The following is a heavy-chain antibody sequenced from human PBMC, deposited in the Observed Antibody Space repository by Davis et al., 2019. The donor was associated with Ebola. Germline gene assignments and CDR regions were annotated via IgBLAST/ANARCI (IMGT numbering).Heavy chain of an antibody. V-gene: IGHV3-30*04. D-gene: IGHD3-3*01. J-gene: IGHJ4*02. CDR2: VSHSEREK. CDR3: ARAVFHEVLDS. Sequence: PGGSLRLSCAASGFTFSNYAMHWVRQAPAKGLEWVAVVSHSEREKFYADSVKGRFTIPRDNSENTLYLQMNSLTADDTAVYFCARAVFHEVLDSWGQGTPVTVSS. CDR1: GFTFSNYA.